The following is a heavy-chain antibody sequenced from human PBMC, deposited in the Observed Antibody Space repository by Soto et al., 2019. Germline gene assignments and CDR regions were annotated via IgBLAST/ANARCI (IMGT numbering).Heavy chain of an antibody. CDR1: GYTFTSYD. CDR3: ARSLIAAAETSSFNWFDP. CDR2: MNPNSGNT. V-gene: IGHV1-8*01. J-gene: IGHJ5*02. D-gene: IGHD6-13*01. Sequence: ASVKVSCKASGYTFTSYDINWVRQAPGQGLEWMGWMNPNSGNTGYAQKFQGRVTMTRNTSISTAYMELSSLRSEDTAVYYCARSLIAAAETSSFNWFDPWGQGTLVTVSS.